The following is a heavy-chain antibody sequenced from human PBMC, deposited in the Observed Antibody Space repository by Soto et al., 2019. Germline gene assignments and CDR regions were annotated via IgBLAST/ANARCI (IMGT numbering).Heavy chain of an antibody. CDR2: ITYSGDVT. D-gene: IGHD5-12*01. J-gene: IGHJ6*03. V-gene: IGHV3-23*01. Sequence: GGSLRLSCAASGFTFNNYAMSWVRQAPGKGLEWVSTITYSGDVTYSADSMKGRFTISRDNSKNTLYLQMNYLRAEDTAIYYCARYIRGPYYYMDVWGKGTTVTVSS. CDR3: ARYIRGPYYYMDV. CDR1: GFTFNNYA.